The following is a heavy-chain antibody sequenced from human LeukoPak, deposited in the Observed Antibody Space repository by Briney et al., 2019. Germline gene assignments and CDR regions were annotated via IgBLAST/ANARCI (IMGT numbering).Heavy chain of an antibody. D-gene: IGHD2-15*01. CDR1: GGTFSSYA. CDR2: INPNSGGT. J-gene: IGHJ6*02. CDR3: ARDRCSGGSCYSGYYGMDV. Sequence: ASVKVSCKASGGTFSSYAISWVRQAPGQGLEWMGWINPNSGGTNYAQKFQGRVTMTRDTSISTAYMELSRLRSDDTAVYYCARDRCSGGSCYSGYYGMDVWGQGTTVTVSS. V-gene: IGHV1-2*02.